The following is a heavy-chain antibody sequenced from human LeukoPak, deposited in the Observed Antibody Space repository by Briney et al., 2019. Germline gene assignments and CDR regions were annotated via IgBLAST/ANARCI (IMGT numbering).Heavy chain of an antibody. CDR1: GFTVTSNY. CDR3: ASKLTSGY. CDR2: IYSGGTT. V-gene: IGHV3-66*01. D-gene: IGHD4-17*01. Sequence: GGSLRLSCVVSGFTVTSNYMSWVRQAPGKGLEWVSVIYSGGTTNYADSVKGRFTIYRDNSKNTLYLQMNSLRAEDTAVYYCASKLTSGYWGQEPWSPSPQ. J-gene: IGHJ4*01.